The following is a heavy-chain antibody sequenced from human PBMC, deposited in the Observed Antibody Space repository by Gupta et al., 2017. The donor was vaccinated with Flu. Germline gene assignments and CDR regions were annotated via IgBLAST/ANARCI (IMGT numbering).Heavy chain of an antibody. CDR2: ISGSGGST. D-gene: IGHD3-22*01. V-gene: IGHV3-23*01. J-gene: IGHJ4*02. CDR1: PFTFSRYA. Sequence: VPLLQSGGGFFPPGGSLRLSCPSSPFTFSRYAMSWVRQAPGKGLEGVAAISGSGGSTYYEDSGKGRFTISRENSKNTLYLQMNRMGAEETAVYYCAKDSYDDDSSGRGYGGQGTMVTVSS. CDR3: AKDSYDDDSSGRGY.